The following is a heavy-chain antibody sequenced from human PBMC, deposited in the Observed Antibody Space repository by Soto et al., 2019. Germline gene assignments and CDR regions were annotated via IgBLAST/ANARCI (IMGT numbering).Heavy chain of an antibody. V-gene: IGHV3-30-3*01. CDR1: GFTFSSYA. J-gene: IGHJ4*02. CDR2: ISYDGSNK. Sequence: PGGSLRLSCAASGFTFSSYAMHWVRQAPGKGLEWVAVISYDGSNKYYADSVKGRFTISRDNSKNTLYLQMNSLRAEDTAVYYCARDREEGGRSWSFVYWGQGTLVTVSS. D-gene: IGHD6-13*01. CDR3: ARDREEGGRSWSFVY.